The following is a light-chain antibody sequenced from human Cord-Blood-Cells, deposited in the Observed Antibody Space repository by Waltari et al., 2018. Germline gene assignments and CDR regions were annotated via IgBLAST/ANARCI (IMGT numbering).Light chain of an antibody. CDR3: YSTDSSGNHRV. V-gene: IGLV3-10*01. Sequence: SYELTQPPSVSVSPGQTARIPCSGDALPKKYAYWYQQKAGQAPVLVSSGDSKRPSGIPDRFSGSSSGTMATLTISGAQVEDEADYYCYSTDSSGNHRVFGGGTKLTVL. CDR2: GDS. CDR1: ALPKKY. J-gene: IGLJ3*02.